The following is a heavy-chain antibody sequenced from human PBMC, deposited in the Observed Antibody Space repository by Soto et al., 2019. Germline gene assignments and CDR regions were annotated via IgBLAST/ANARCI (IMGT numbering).Heavy chain of an antibody. CDR2: ISGYNGNR. J-gene: IGHJ6*02. V-gene: IGHV1-18*04. CDR1: GYTFTSYG. CDR3: ARIYRTSPDGMDV. Sequence: QVQLVQSGAEVKKPGDSARVSCKASGYTFTSYGISWVRQAPGQGLEWMGWISGYNGNRNYAQKVQGRVTMTTDTSTSTAYMELRSLRSDDTAVYYCARIYRTSPDGMDVWGQGTTVTVSS.